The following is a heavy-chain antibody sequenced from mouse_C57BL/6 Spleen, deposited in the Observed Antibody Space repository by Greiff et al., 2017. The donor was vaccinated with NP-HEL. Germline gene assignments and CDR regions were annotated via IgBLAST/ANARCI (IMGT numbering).Heavy chain of an antibody. CDR1: GYTFTDYE. CDR2: IDPETGGT. J-gene: IGHJ3*01. D-gene: IGHD2-1*01. CDR3: TRDYGNYGRTGFAY. V-gene: IGHV1-15*01. Sequence: QVQLQQSGAELVRPGASVTLSCKASGYTFTDYEMHWVKQTPVHGLEWIGAIDPETGGTAYNQKFKGKAILTVDKSTSTAYMELRSLTSEDSAVDYCTRDYGNYGRTGFAYWGQGTLVTVSA.